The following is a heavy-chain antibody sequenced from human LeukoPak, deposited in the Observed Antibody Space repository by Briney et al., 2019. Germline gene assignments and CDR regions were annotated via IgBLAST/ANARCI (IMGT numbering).Heavy chain of an antibody. J-gene: IGHJ3*02. CDR1: GGSISSSSYY. D-gene: IGHD6-13*01. CDR2: IYYSGST. Sequence: SETLSLTCTVSGGSISSSSYYWGWIRQPPGKGLEWIGSIYYSGSTYYNPSLKSRVTISVDTSKNQFSLKLSSVTAADTAVYYCARITAAEGHAFDIWGQGTMVTVSS. CDR3: ARITAAEGHAFDI. V-gene: IGHV4-39*01.